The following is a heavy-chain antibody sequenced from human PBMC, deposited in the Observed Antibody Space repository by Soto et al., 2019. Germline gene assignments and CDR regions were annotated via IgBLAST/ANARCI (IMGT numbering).Heavy chain of an antibody. CDR2: IYYSGST. Sequence: SETLSLTCTVSGGSISSYYWSWIRQPPGKGLEWIGYIYYSGSTNYNPSLKSRVTISVDTSKNQFSLKLSSVTAADTAVYYCARVGGAVAGIYYYYGMDVWGPGTTVTVSS. J-gene: IGHJ6*02. V-gene: IGHV4-59*01. D-gene: IGHD6-19*01. CDR3: ARVGGAVAGIYYYYGMDV. CDR1: GGSISSYY.